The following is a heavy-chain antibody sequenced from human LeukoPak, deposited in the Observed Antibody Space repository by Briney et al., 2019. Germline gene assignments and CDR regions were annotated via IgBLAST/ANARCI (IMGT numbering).Heavy chain of an antibody. CDR3: AREGEVIVTDNLFY. D-gene: IGHD2-21*01. CDR1: GYTFTSYY. J-gene: IGHJ4*02. CDR2: INPSGGST. V-gene: IGHV1-46*01. Sequence: ASVKVSCKASGYTFTSYYIHWVRQAPGQGLEWMGIINPSGGSTTYAQMFQGRVTMTRDTSTRTVYMELSSLRSEDTAAYYCAREGEVIVTDNLFYWGQGTLVTVSS.